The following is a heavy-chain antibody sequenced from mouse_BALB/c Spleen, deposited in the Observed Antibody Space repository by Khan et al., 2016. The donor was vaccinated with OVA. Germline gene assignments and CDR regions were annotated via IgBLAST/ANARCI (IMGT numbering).Heavy chain of an antibody. CDR1: GYTFINYW. V-gene: IGHV1-7*01. CDR2: INPSTGYT. D-gene: IGHD1-1*01. Sequence: QMQLEESGAELAKPGASVKMSCKASGYTFINYWILWVKQRPGQGLEWIGYINPSTGYTEYNQNFKDKATLTADKSSSTAYMQLSSLTSEDSVVYYCARRGLRWDFDYWGQGTTLTVSS. J-gene: IGHJ2*01. CDR3: ARRGLRWDFDY.